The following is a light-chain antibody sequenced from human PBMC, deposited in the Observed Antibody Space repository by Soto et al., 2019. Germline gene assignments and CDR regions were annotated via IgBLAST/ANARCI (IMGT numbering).Light chain of an antibody. J-gene: IGLJ2*01. Sequence: QSALTQPASVSGSPGQSITISCTGTSSDVGSYDLVTWYQQHPGTDPKLMIYEATKRPPGVSDRFSGSKSGNTASLTISGLQAEDEAAYYCCSYAGSTTFVVFGGGTKLTVL. V-gene: IGLV2-23*02. CDR1: SSDVGSYDL. CDR3: CSYAGSTTFVV. CDR2: EAT.